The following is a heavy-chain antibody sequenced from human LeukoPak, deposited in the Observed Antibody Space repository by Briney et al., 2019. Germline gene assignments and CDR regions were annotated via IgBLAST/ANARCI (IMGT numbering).Heavy chain of an antibody. Sequence: ASVKVSCKASGYTFTGYYMHWVRQAPGQGLEWVGWINPNSGGTNYAQKFQGRVTMTRDTSISTAYMELSRLRSDDTAVYYCAIKRITIFGVVRGDFDYWGQGTLVTVSS. D-gene: IGHD3-3*01. CDR3: AIKRITIFGVVRGDFDY. CDR1: GYTFTGYY. J-gene: IGHJ4*02. V-gene: IGHV1-2*02. CDR2: INPNSGGT.